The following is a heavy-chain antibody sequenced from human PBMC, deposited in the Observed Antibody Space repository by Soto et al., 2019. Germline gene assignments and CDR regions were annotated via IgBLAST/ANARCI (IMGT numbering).Heavy chain of an antibody. D-gene: IGHD6-13*01. CDR2: IIPIFGTA. CDR3: RSHRHHLIAAADTWSPAYYYGMDV. J-gene: IGHJ6*02. Sequence: SVKVSCKASGGTFSSYALSWVRQAPGQGLEWMGGIIPIFGTANYAQKFQGRVTISVDKSASTAYMELSSLRSEDTAVYYCRSHRHHLIAAADTWSPAYYYGMDVWGQGTTVTVSS. CDR1: GGTFSSYA. V-gene: IGHV1-69*06.